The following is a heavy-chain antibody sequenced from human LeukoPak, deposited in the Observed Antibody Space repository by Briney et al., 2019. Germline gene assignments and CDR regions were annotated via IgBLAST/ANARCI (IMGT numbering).Heavy chain of an antibody. V-gene: IGHV1-8*01. Sequence: ASVKVSCKASGYTFTSYDFNWVRQATGQGLEWMGWMNPNSGNTGYAQKFQGRVTMTRNTSISTAYMELSSLRSEDTAVYYCARVRYCSGGSCYSPRGNWFDPWGQGTLVTVSS. CDR1: GYTFTSYD. D-gene: IGHD2-15*01. CDR3: ARVRYCSGGSCYSPRGNWFDP. J-gene: IGHJ5*02. CDR2: MNPNSGNT.